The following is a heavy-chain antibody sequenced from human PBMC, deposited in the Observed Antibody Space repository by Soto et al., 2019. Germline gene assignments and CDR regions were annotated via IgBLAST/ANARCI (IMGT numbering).Heavy chain of an antibody. Sequence: GGSLRLSCAASGFTFSNYGMHWVRQAPGKGLEWVAVIWYDGSNKYYADSVKGRFTISRDNSKNTVYLQMNSLRVEDTAVYYCARLGSAWSLDYWGQGSLVTVSS. V-gene: IGHV3-33*01. CDR2: IWYDGSNK. J-gene: IGHJ4*02. CDR1: GFTFSNYG. D-gene: IGHD6-19*01. CDR3: ARLGSAWSLDY.